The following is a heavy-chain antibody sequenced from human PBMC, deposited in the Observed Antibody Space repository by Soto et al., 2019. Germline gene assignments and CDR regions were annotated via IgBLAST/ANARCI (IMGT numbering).Heavy chain of an antibody. CDR3: AKTYGASDAFDI. CDR1: GGSISSGDYY. CDR2: IYYTGST. V-gene: IGHV4-31*03. D-gene: IGHD4-17*01. J-gene: IGHJ3*02. Sequence: SETLSLTCTVSGGSISSGDYYWSWIRQHPGKGLEWIGYIYYTGSTYYNPSLKSRVTISVDTSKNQFSLKLNSVTAADTAVYYCAKTYGASDAFDIWGQGTMVTVSS.